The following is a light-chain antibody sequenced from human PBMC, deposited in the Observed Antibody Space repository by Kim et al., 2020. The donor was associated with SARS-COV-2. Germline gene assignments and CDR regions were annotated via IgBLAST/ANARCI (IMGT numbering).Light chain of an antibody. CDR3: AAWDVSLNGGV. J-gene: IGLJ1*01. Sequence: QRVPISCSGGSPNIGSNTVNWYQQLPGTAPRLLIYSSNQRPSGVPDRFSGSKSGTSASLAISGLQSEDEADYYCAAWDVSLNGGVFGTGTKVTVL. V-gene: IGLV1-44*01. CDR1: SPNIGSNT. CDR2: SSN.